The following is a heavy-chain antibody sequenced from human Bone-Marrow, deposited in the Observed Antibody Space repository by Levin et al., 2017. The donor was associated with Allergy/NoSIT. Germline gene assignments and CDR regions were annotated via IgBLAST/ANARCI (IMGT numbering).Heavy chain of an antibody. Sequence: KISCKASGGTFSSYAISWVRQAPGQGLEWMGGIIPIFGTANYAQKFQGRVTITADESTSTAYMELSSLRSEDTAVYYCARDSWSGYYISYYYYMDVWGKGTTVTVSS. D-gene: IGHD3-3*01. J-gene: IGHJ6*03. V-gene: IGHV1-69*01. CDR1: GGTFSSYA. CDR3: ARDSWSGYYISYYYYMDV. CDR2: IIPIFGTA.